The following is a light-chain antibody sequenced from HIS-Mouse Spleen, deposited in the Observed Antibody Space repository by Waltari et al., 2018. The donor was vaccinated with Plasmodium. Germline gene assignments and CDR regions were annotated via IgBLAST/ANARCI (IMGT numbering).Light chain of an antibody. CDR2: HES. Sequence: SYELTQPPSVSVSPGQTASIPCSGDKLGDKYACWYQQKPGQSPVLIIYHESKRPSGIPERFSGSNSGNTATLTISGTQAMDEADYYCQAWDSSTVVFGGGTKLTVL. CDR1: KLGDKY. J-gene: IGLJ2*01. CDR3: QAWDSSTVV. V-gene: IGLV3-1*01.